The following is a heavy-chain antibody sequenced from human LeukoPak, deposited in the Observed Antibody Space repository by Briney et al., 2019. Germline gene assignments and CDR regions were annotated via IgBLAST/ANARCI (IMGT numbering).Heavy chain of an antibody. CDR2: IYHTGST. D-gene: IGHD1-1*01. J-gene: IGHJ5*02. CDR3: AREGGPQSLRGTFDP. V-gene: IGHV4-4*02. CDR1: GGSISSITR. Sequence: PSGTLSLTCAVSGGSISSITRWSWVRQPPGKGLEWIGEIYHTGSTNYNPSLKSRVTMSVDKSKNQFSLKLTSVTAADTAVYYCAREGGPQSLRGTFDPWGQGTLVTVSS.